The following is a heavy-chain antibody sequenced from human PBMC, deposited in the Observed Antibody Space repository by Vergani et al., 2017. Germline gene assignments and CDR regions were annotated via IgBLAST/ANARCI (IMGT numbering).Heavy chain of an antibody. J-gene: IGHJ4*02. Sequence: EVQLVESGGDLVQPGRSLRLSCTASGFTFGYYAMDWFRQAPGQGLEWVGGIRSKAYGQATIYAASVKGRFTISRDNAKNSVHLQMNSLRAEDTAVYYCARDHYDILTGYYRPDYWGQGTLVTVSS. V-gene: IGHV3-49*03. CDR1: GFTFGYYA. CDR2: IRSKAYGQAT. D-gene: IGHD3-9*01. CDR3: ARDHYDILTGYYRPDY.